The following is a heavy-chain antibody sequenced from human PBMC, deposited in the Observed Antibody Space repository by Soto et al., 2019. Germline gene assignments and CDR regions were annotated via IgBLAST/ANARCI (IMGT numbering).Heavy chain of an antibody. CDR3: AKGRSYYYYYGVDV. J-gene: IGHJ6*02. CDR2: TDSDGSFT. V-gene: IGHV3-74*01. CDR1: GFTFSSYW. Sequence: PGGSLRLSCIASGFTFSSYWMHWVRQTPEKGLVWVSHTDSDGSFTTYADSVKGRFTISRDNSKSTLYLQMNSLRAEDTALYYCAKGRSYYYYYGVDVWGQGTTVTVSS.